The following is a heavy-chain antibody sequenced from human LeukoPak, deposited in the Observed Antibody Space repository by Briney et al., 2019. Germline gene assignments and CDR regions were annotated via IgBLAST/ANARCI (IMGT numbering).Heavy chain of an antibody. CDR1: GFTFSSYW. Sequence: GGSLRLSCAASGFTFSSYWMSWVRQAPGKGLEWVANIKQDGSEKYYVDSVKGRFTISRDNAKNSLYLQMNSLRAEDTAVYYCASTYYDILTGYFLDFDYWGQGTLVTVSS. V-gene: IGHV3-7*01. CDR2: IKQDGSEK. J-gene: IGHJ4*02. D-gene: IGHD3-9*01. CDR3: ASTYYDILTGYFLDFDY.